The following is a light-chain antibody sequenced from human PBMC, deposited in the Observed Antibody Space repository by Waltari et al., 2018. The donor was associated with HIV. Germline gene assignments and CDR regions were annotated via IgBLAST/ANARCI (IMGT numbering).Light chain of an antibody. CDR3: AAWDDSLIGPV. V-gene: IGLV1-47*01. J-gene: IGLJ3*02. CDR2: RSN. CDR1: SSNIGSNY. Sequence: QSVVTQPPSASGTPGQRVTISCSGSSSNIGSNYVYWYQQVPGTAPKVLIYRSNQRPSGVPDRLSGSKSDTSASLAISGLRSEDEADYYCAAWDDSLIGPVFGGGTKLTVL.